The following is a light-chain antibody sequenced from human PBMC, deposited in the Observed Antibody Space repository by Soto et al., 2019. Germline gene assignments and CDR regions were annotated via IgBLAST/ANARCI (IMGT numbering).Light chain of an antibody. V-gene: IGKV1-8*01. CDR1: QGISSY. Sequence: AIRMTPSPSSFSASTGDRVTITCRASQGISSYLAWYQQKPGKAPKLLIYAASALQSGVPSRFSGSGSETDFTLTISCLQSEDFATYYCQQYYSYPFTFGPGTKVDIK. J-gene: IGKJ3*01. CDR3: QQYYSYPFT. CDR2: AAS.